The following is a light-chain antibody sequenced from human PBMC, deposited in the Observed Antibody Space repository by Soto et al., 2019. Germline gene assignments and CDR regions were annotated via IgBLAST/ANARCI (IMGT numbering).Light chain of an antibody. V-gene: IGLV2-23*02. Sequence: QSALTQPASVSGSPGQSITISCTGTSSYVGSYNLVSWYQQHPGKAPKLMIYEVSNRPSGVSNRFSGPKSGNTASLTISGLQAEDEADYYCCSYAGSSTWVFGGGTKVTVL. J-gene: IGLJ3*02. CDR3: CSYAGSSTWV. CDR1: SSYVGSYNL. CDR2: EVS.